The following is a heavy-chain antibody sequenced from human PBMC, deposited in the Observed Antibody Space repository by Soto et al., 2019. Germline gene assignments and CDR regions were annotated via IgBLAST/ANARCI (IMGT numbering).Heavy chain of an antibody. CDR2: ISAYNGNT. CDR1: GYTFTSYG. D-gene: IGHD3-22*01. V-gene: IGHV1-18*01. J-gene: IGHJ4*02. CDR3: ARDYYYDSPPYNDY. Sequence: ASVKVSCKASGYTFTSYGISWVRQAPGQGLERMGWISAYNGNTNYAQKLQGRVTMTTDTSTSTAYMELRSLRSDDTAVYYCARDYYYDSPPYNDYWGQGTLVTVSS.